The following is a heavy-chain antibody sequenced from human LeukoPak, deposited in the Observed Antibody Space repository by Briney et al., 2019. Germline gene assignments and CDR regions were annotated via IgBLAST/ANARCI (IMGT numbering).Heavy chain of an antibody. D-gene: IGHD4-17*01. CDR2: IYPGDSDT. Sequence: GESLKISCKGPGYSFTSYWIGWVRQMPGKGLEWMGIIYPGDSDTRYSPSFQGQVTISADKSISTAYLQWSSLKASDTAMYYCARLIGDYDRSFLYYFDYWGQGTLVTVSS. CDR1: GYSFTSYW. J-gene: IGHJ4*02. V-gene: IGHV5-51*01. CDR3: ARLIGDYDRSFLYYFDY.